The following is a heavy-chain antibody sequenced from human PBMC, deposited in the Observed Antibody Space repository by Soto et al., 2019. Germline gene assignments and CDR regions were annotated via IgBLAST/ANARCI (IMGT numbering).Heavy chain of an antibody. Sequence: QVQLVQSGAEVKKPGASVKVSCKASGYTFTSYYMHWVRQAPGQGVEWMGIINPSGGSTWSAQKFQGRVTLTWDTSTSTVYMELSSLRSEDTAVYYCARAFYGDYGYFDYWGQGTLVTVSS. CDR2: INPSGGST. D-gene: IGHD4-17*01. CDR1: GYTFTSYY. CDR3: ARAFYGDYGYFDY. J-gene: IGHJ4*02. V-gene: IGHV1-46*03.